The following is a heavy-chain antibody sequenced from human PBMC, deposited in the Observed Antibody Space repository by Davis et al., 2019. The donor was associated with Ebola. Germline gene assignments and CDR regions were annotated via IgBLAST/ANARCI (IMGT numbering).Heavy chain of an antibody. Sequence: GESLKISCAASGFTFSDHYMDWVRQAPGKGLEWVGRTRNKANSYTTEYAASVKGRFTISRDDSKNSLYLQMNSLKTEDTAVYYCVVGIGFDYWGQGTLVTVSS. CDR2: TRNKANSYTT. J-gene: IGHJ4*02. CDR3: VVGIGFDY. V-gene: IGHV3-72*01. CDR1: GFTFSDHY. D-gene: IGHD2-21*01.